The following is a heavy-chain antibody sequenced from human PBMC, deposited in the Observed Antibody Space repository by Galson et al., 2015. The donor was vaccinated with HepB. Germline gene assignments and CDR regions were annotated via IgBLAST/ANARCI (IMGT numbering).Heavy chain of an antibody. D-gene: IGHD5-18*01. J-gene: IGHJ3*02. CDR2: IYYSGST. Sequence: ETLSLTCTVSGGSISSSSYYWGWIRQPPGKGLEWIGRIYYSGSTYYNPSLKSRVTISVDTSKNQFSLKLSSVTAADTAVYYCARGGYRWIQLWPDAFDIWGQGTMVTVSS. CDR3: ARGGYRWIQLWPDAFDI. CDR1: GGSISSSSYY. V-gene: IGHV4-39*01.